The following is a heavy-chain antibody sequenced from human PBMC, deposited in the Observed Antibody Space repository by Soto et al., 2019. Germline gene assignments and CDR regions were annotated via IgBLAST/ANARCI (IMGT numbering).Heavy chain of an antibody. CDR1: GFAFSSYA. D-gene: IGHD3-10*01. Sequence: QVQLVESGGGVVQPGRSLRLSCAASGFAFSSYAMHWVRQAPGKGLEWVAVISYDGSNKYYADSVKGRFTISRDNSKNTLYLQMNGLRAEDKAVYYCARDLSGSGDWGQGTLVTVSS. CDR2: ISYDGSNK. J-gene: IGHJ4*02. CDR3: ARDLSGSGD. V-gene: IGHV3-30-3*01.